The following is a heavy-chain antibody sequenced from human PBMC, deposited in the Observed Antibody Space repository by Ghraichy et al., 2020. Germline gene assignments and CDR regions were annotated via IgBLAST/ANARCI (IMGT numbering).Heavy chain of an antibody. CDR2: ISAYNGNT. J-gene: IGHJ6*02. CDR3: ARGRYYDYVWGSYRPGLGMDV. CDR1: GHTFTSYD. D-gene: IGHD3-16*02. V-gene: IGHV1-18*01. Sequence: ASVKLSCKASGHTFTSYDINWVRQAPGQGLEWMGWISAYNGNTNYAQKLQGRVTMTTDTSTSTAYMELRSLRSDDTAVYYCARGRYYDYVWGSYRPGLGMDVWGQGTTVTVSS.